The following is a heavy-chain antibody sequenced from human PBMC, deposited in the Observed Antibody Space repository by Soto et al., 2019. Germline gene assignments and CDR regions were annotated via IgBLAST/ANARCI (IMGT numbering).Heavy chain of an antibody. Sequence: QVQLQQWGAGLLKPSETLSLTCAVYGGSFSGYYWSWIRQPPGKGLEWIGEINHSGSTNYNPSLKSRVTISVDTSKNQFSLKLSSVTAADTAVYYCARGGGYSSGWSPDYWGQGTLVTVSS. V-gene: IGHV4-34*01. D-gene: IGHD6-19*01. J-gene: IGHJ4*02. CDR3: ARGGGYSSGWSPDY. CDR1: GGSFSGYY. CDR2: INHSGST.